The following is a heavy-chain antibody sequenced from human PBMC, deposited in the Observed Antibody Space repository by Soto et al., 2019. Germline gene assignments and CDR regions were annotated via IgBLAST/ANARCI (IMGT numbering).Heavy chain of an antibody. J-gene: IGHJ4*02. Sequence: GGSLRLSCAASGFTFSSYAMSWVRQAPGKGLEWVSAISGSGGSTYYADSVKGRFTISRDNSKNTLYLQMNSLRAEDTAVYYCAKDEWPLDYDIVTGYYIDYWGQGTLVTVSS. CDR3: AKDEWPLDYDIVTGYYIDY. CDR2: ISGSGGST. CDR1: GFTFSSYA. V-gene: IGHV3-23*01. D-gene: IGHD3-9*01.